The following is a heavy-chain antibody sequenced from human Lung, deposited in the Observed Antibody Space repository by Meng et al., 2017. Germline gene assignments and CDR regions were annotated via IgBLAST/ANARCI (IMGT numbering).Heavy chain of an antibody. V-gene: IGHV1-69*13. CDR1: GGSFSTHT. CDR2: LIAVFDKT. J-gene: IGHJ4*01. Sequence: QVQLVQPGAEVKKPGSSVKVACKTSGGSFSTHTFSWVRQAPGQGLEWMGGLIAVFDKTKAAPRFQDRVTFTADESTSTAYMELSSLTFDDTAVYFCARGRRNEPLFDYWGHGTLVTVSS. D-gene: IGHD1-14*01. CDR3: ARGRRNEPLFDY.